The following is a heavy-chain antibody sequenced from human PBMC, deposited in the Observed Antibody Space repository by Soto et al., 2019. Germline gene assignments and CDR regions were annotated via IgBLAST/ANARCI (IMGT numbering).Heavy chain of an antibody. Sequence: QVQLQESGPGLVKPSETLSLTCTVSGGSISSYYWSWIRQPPGKGLEWIGYIYYSGSTNYNPSLKSRVTISVDTSKNQFSLKLSSVTAADTAVYYCARGPAPYYFDYWGQGTLVTVSS. CDR2: IYYSGST. CDR1: GGSISSYY. J-gene: IGHJ4*02. CDR3: ARGPAPYYFDY. V-gene: IGHV4-59*01.